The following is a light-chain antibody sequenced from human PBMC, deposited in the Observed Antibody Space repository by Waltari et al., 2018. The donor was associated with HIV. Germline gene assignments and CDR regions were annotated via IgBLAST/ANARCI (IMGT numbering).Light chain of an antibody. V-gene: IGKV1-NL1*01. Sequence: DIQLTQSPASLSASVGDRVTITYRASQAISNSIAWYQQRPGKAPRLLLFAASRLETGVTSRFIGSGSGTFFTLTITSLQPGDFATYYCQQYYSTTTWTFGQGTRVE. J-gene: IGKJ1*01. CDR3: QQYYSTTTWT. CDR1: QAISNS. CDR2: AAS.